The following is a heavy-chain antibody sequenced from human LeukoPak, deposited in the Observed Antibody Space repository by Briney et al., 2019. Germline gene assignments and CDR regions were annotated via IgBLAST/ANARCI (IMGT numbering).Heavy chain of an antibody. CDR1: GYTFTIYD. J-gene: IGHJ6*03. Sequence: GASVKVSCKASGYTFTIYDINWVRQATGQGLEWMGWMNPNSGNTGYAQKFQGRVTITRNTSISTAYMELSSLRSEDTAVYYCARTAVGHYYYYMDVWGKGTTVTVSS. D-gene: IGHD4-17*01. CDR3: ARTAVGHYYYYMDV. V-gene: IGHV1-8*03. CDR2: MNPNSGNT.